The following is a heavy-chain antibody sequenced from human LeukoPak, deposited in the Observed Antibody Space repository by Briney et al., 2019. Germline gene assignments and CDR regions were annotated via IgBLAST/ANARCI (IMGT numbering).Heavy chain of an antibody. D-gene: IGHD4-11*01. V-gene: IGHV4-59*01. Sequence: KTSETLSLTCTVSGGSIRNYYWSWIRQPPGKGLEWIGCIYYSGSTSYNPSLKSRITISLDTSKNQFSLELSSVTAADTAVYYCARIDYPQPSHWFDPWGQGTLVTVSS. CDR2: IYYSGST. CDR1: GGSIRNYY. J-gene: IGHJ5*02. CDR3: ARIDYPQPSHWFDP.